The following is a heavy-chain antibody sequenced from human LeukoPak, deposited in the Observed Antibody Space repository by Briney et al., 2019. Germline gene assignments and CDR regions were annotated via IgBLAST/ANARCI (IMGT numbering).Heavy chain of an antibody. J-gene: IGHJ5*02. D-gene: IGHD3-10*01. CDR3: ARAGYYLDP. Sequence: SETLSLTCAVYGGSFSGYYWSWIRQPPGKGLEWIGEINHSGTTNYNPSLKRRVTISVDTSKHQFSLQLSSVTAEDTAVYYCARAGYYLDPSGPGTPVTVSS. CDR1: GGSFSGYY. CDR2: INHSGTT. V-gene: IGHV4-34*01.